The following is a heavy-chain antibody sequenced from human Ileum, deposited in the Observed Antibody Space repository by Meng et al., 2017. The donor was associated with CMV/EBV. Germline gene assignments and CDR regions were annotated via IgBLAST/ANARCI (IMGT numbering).Heavy chain of an antibody. CDR3: ARAPYSSGWYSLPAKH. J-gene: IGHJ6*02. CDR1: GFTFSSYW. CDR2: INSDGSST. D-gene: IGHD6-19*01. Sequence: GGSLRLSCAASGFTFSSYWMHWVRQAPGKGLVWVSRINSDGSSTSYADSVKGRFTISRDNAKNTLYLQMNSLRAEDTAVYYCARAPYSSGWYSLPAKHWGQGTTVTVSS. V-gene: IGHV3-74*01.